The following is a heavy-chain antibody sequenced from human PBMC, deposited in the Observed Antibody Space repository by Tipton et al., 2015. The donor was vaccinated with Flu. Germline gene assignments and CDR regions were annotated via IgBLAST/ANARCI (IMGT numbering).Heavy chain of an antibody. D-gene: IGHD3-10*01. Sequence: VQLVQSGGGLVQPGGSLRLSCAASGFTFSDYWMAWVRQAPGKGLEWVANIKQDGSVIYYVDSVKGRFTISRDNAKNSLYLQMNSLRAEDTAVYYCAKSLYGGMDVWGQGTTVTVSS. CDR1: GFTFSDYW. CDR2: IKQDGSVI. CDR3: AKSLYGGMDV. V-gene: IGHV3-7*03. J-gene: IGHJ6*02.